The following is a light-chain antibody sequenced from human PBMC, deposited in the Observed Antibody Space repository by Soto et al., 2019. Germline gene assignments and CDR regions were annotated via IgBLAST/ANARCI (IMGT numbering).Light chain of an antibody. J-gene: IGLJ2*01. CDR3: ETWDSNTRV. V-gene: IGLV4-60*02. Sequence: QLVLTQSSSASASLGSSVKLTCTLRSGHSSYIIAWHHQQPGKAPRYLMKLEGSGSYNKGSGVPDRFSGSSSGADRYLTISNLPFEDEANYYCETWDSNTRVFCGGTKRTVL. CDR1: SGHSSYI. CDR2: LEGSGSY.